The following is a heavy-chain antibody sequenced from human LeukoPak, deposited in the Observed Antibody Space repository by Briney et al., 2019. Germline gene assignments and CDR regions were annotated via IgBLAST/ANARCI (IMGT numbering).Heavy chain of an antibody. CDR3: AKDPTDFDSSGQTYFDY. D-gene: IGHD3-22*01. J-gene: IGHJ4*02. CDR2: ISTSGGRT. CDR1: GFTFSSCA. V-gene: IGHV3-23*01. Sequence: PGGSLRLSCAASGFTFSSCAMSWVRQAPGKGLEWVSAISTSGGRTFYADSVKRRFTISRDNYKNTLYLQMNSLKAEDTAIYYCAKDPTDFDSSGQTYFDYWGQGTLVTVSS.